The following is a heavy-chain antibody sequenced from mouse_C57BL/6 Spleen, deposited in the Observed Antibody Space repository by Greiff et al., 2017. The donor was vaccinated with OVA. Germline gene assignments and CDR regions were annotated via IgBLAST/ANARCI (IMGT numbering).Heavy chain of an antibody. D-gene: IGHD1-1*01. CDR2: INPNNGGT. Sequence: EVQRVESGPELVKPGASVKIPCKASGYTFTDYNMDWVKQSHGKSLEWIGDINPNNGGTIYNQKFKGKATLTVDKSSSTAYMELRSLTSEDTAVYYCARRILRENWYFDVWGTGTTVTVSS. CDR3: ARRILRENWYFDV. V-gene: IGHV1-18*01. J-gene: IGHJ1*03. CDR1: GYTFTDYN.